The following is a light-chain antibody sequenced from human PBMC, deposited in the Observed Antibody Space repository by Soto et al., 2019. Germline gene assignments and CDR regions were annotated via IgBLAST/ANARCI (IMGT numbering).Light chain of an antibody. CDR1: QSISSY. V-gene: IGKV1-39*01. Sequence: DIQMTQSPSSLSASVGDRVTITCRASQSISSYLNWYQQKPGKAPKFLIYGASSLQSGVPSRFSGSGSGTDFTLTISSLQPEDFATYYCQQSYSTPFTFGPGT. J-gene: IGKJ3*01. CDR2: GAS. CDR3: QQSYSTPFT.